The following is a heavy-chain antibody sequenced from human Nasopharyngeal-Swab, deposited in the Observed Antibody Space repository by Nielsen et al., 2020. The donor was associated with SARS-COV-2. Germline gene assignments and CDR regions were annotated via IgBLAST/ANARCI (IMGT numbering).Heavy chain of an antibody. CDR2: INAGNGNT. J-gene: IGHJ5*02. D-gene: IGHD3-9*01. V-gene: IGHV1-3*01. Sequence: ASVKVSCKASGYTFTTYAIHWVRQAPGQRLEWMGWINAGNGNTKYSQKLQGRVTITRDTSASTAYMELSSLRSEDTAVYYCARDSSSGLRYFDWLSPGYNWLDPWGQGTLVTVSS. CDR3: ARDSSSGLRYFDWLSPGYNWLDP. CDR1: GYTFTTYA.